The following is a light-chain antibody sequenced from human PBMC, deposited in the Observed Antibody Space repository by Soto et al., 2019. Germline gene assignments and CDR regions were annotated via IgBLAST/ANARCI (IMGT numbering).Light chain of an antibody. Sequence: DIQMTQSPSSLSASVGDRVTITCRASQGINNSLAWYQQKPGKVPKLLIYAASTLQSGVTSRFSGSGSGTDFTLTISSLQPEDVAPDYCQKYNSAPRTFGQGTKVEIK. J-gene: IGKJ1*01. CDR1: QGINNS. CDR3: QKYNSAPRT. V-gene: IGKV1-27*01. CDR2: AAS.